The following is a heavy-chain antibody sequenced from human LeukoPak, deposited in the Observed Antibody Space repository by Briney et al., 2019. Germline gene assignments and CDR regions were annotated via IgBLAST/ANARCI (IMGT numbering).Heavy chain of an antibody. J-gene: IGHJ4*02. Sequence: GGSLRLSCAVSGFSVSGYWMTWVRQAPGKGLEWVANIKQDGSAKNYVDSVKGRFTISRDNAENSLLIQMNSLRVEDTAVYYCAREWEGGIAAAGTRIEGDYWGQGTLVAVSS. CDR1: GFSVSGYW. V-gene: IGHV3-7*01. CDR3: AREWEGGIAAAGTRIEGDY. CDR2: IKQDGSAK. D-gene: IGHD6-13*01.